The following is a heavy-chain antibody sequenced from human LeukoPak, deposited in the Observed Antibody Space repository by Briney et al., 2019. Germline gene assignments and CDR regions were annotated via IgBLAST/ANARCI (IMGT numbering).Heavy chain of an antibody. CDR3: AKLSFGVLFDF. J-gene: IGHJ4*02. Sequence: PGGSLRLSCVASGLTFSTYNMNWVRQAPGKGLEWISSINTSRDYIYYADSLKGRFTISRDNSKNTMYLQMNSLRVEDTAVYYCAKLSFGVLFDFWGQGTLVTVSS. CDR2: INTSRDYI. D-gene: IGHD1-1*01. CDR1: GLTFSTYN. V-gene: IGHV3-21*01.